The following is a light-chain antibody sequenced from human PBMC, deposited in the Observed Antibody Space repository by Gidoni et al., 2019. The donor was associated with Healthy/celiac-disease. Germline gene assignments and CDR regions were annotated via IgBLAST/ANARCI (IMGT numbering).Light chain of an antibody. J-gene: IGLJ2*01. CDR3: SSYTSSSTLVV. V-gene: IGLV2-14*01. Sequence: QSALTQPASVSGSPGPSLTISCTGTSSDVGGYNYVSWYQQHPGKAPTLMIYDVSNRPSGVSNRFSGSKSGNTASLTISGLQAEDEADYYCSSYTSSSTLVVFGGGTKLTV. CDR1: SSDVGGYNY. CDR2: DVS.